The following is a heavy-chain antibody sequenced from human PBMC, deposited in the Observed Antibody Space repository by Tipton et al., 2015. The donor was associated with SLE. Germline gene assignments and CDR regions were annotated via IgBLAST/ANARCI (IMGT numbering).Heavy chain of an antibody. CDR3: ARDRSRDGYNFDAFEF. CDR2: IYYSGST. D-gene: IGHD5-24*01. V-gene: IGHV4-59*11. Sequence: TLSLTCTVSGGSISSHYWSWIRQPPGKGLEWIGYIYYSGSTNYNPSPQSRVTISVDTSKNQFSLKLSSVTAADTAVYYCARDRSRDGYNFDAFEFWGQGTMVTVSS. J-gene: IGHJ3*01. CDR1: GGSISSHY.